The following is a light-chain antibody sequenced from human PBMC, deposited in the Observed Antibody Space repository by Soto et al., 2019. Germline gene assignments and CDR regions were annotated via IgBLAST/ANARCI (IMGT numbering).Light chain of an antibody. Sequence: EIVLTQSPGSLYLSPGERATLSCRASQSVDSSFFAWYQQKPGQAPRLLIYGASNRATGIPDRFSGSGSGTEFTLTISRLEPEDFAVYYCQQYVSSVTFGQGTKVEIK. CDR1: QSVDSSF. CDR2: GAS. CDR3: QQYVSSVT. V-gene: IGKV3-20*01. J-gene: IGKJ1*01.